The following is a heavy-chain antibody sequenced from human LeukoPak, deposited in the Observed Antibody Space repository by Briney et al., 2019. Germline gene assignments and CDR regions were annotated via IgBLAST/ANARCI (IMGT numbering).Heavy chain of an antibody. CDR2: INPSGGST. Sequence: GASVKVSCKASGGTFSSYAISWVRQAPGQGLEWMGIINPSGGSTSYAQKFQGRVTMTRDTSTSTVYMELSSLRSEDTAVYYCARANYGDPLPFDYWGQGTLVTVSS. D-gene: IGHD4-17*01. V-gene: IGHV1-46*01. J-gene: IGHJ4*02. CDR1: GGTFSSYA. CDR3: ARANYGDPLPFDY.